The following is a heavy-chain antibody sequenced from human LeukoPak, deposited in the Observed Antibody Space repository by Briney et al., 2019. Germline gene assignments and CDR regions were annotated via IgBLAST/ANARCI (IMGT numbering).Heavy chain of an antibody. CDR1: GFTVSSNY. Sequence: PGGSLRLSCAASGFTVSSNYMSWVRQAPGKGLEWVPVIYSGGSTYYADSVKGRFTISRDNSKNTVYLQMKSLRAEDTAVYYCARDLIGGKFDYWGQGTLVTVSS. CDR3: ARDLIGGKFDY. D-gene: IGHD4-23*01. J-gene: IGHJ4*02. V-gene: IGHV3-53*01. CDR2: IYSGGST.